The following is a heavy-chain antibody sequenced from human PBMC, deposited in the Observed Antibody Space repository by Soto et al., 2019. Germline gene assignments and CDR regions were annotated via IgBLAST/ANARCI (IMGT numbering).Heavy chain of an antibody. J-gene: IGHJ4*02. V-gene: IGHV3-74*01. Sequence: GGSLRLSCAASGFTFSTNLMHWVRQAPGQGLVWVSRINSEGTNAAYADSVQGRFTISRDNAKNTLYLQMNSLTGEDTAVYYCAKAGAGVANFDYWGQGTLVTVSS. CDR2: INSEGTNA. CDR1: GFTFSTNL. D-gene: IGHD3-3*01. CDR3: AKAGAGVANFDY.